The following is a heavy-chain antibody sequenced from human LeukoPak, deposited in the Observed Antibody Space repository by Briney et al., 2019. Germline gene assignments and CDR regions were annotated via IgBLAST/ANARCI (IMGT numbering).Heavy chain of an antibody. D-gene: IGHD1-7*01. CDR3: ARDYWWNYDY. V-gene: IGHV3-30-3*01. J-gene: IGHJ4*02. CDR2: ISKDGSDK. Sequence: GGSLRLSCAASGFTFSDYAMHWVRQAPGKGLEWVAVISKDGSDKYYPGSVRGRFTISRDNSKNTIYLQMDSLRAGDTAIYYCARDYWWNYDYWGQGTLVTVSS. CDR1: GFTFSDYA.